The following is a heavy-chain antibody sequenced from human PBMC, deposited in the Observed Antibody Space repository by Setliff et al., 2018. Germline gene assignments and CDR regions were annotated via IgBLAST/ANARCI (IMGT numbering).Heavy chain of an antibody. D-gene: IGHD2-15*01. J-gene: IGHJ5*02. V-gene: IGHV3-9*01. CDR3: ARDVFCSGGSCDNWFDP. CDR1: GFTFDDYA. Sequence: PGGSLSLSCAASGFTFDDYAMHWVRQAPGKGLEWVSGISWNSGSIGYADSVKGRFTISRDNAKSTLYLQMNSLRAEDTAVYYCARDVFCSGGSCDNWFDPWGQGTLVTVSS. CDR2: ISWNSGSI.